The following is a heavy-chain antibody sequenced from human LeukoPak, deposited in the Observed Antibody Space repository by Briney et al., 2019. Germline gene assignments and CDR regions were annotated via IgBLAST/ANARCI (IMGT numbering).Heavy chain of an antibody. CDR2: ISGSGSST. Sequence: GGSLRLSCAASRFTFSNYAMSWVRQAPGKGLEWVSVISGSGSSTYYAASVKGRFTISRDNSKNTLYLQMNSLRAEDTAVYYCAKVMSGYSYGRCDYWGQGTLVTVSS. J-gene: IGHJ4*02. D-gene: IGHD5-18*01. CDR3: AKVMSGYSYGRCDY. CDR1: RFTFSNYA. V-gene: IGHV3-23*01.